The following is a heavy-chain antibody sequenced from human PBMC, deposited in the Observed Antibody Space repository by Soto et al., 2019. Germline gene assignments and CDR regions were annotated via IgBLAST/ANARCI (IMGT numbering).Heavy chain of an antibody. D-gene: IGHD6-19*01. Sequence: PSQTLSLTYAVYGGSFSGYYWSWIRQPPGKGLEWIGEINHSGSTNYNPSLKSRVTISVDMSKNQCSLRLSSVTAADTAVYYCARGPRSGWYLGLGGAFDIWGQGTMVTVSS. CDR2: INHSGST. CDR1: GGSFSGYY. CDR3: ARGPRSGWYLGLGGAFDI. V-gene: IGHV4-34*01. J-gene: IGHJ3*02.